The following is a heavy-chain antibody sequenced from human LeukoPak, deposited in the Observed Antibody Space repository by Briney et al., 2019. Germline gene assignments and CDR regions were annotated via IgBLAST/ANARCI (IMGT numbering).Heavy chain of an antibody. CDR2: ISYDGSNK. CDR1: GFTFSSYG. V-gene: IGHV3-30*18. Sequence: QPGGSLRLSCAASGFTFSSYGMHWVRQAPGKGLEWVAVISYDGSNKYYADSVKGRFTISRDNSKNTLYLQMNSLRAEDTAVYYCAKDRYYFDYWGQGTLSPSPQ. J-gene: IGHJ4*02. CDR3: AKDRYYFDY.